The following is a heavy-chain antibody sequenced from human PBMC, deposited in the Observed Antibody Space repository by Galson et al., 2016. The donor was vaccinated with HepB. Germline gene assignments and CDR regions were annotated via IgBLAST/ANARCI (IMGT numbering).Heavy chain of an antibody. D-gene: IGHD3-22*01. CDR3: ARRRGYYGSRDRHFDY. V-gene: IGHV5-51*01. Sequence: QSGAEVKKPGESLKISCKGSGYSFTSYWIGWVRQMPGKGLEWMGIIYPGDSDTRYSPSFQGQVTISADKSISTAYLQWSSLKASDTAMYYCARRRGYYGSRDRHFDYWGQGTLVTVSS. CDR2: IYPGDSDT. J-gene: IGHJ4*02. CDR1: GYSFTSYW.